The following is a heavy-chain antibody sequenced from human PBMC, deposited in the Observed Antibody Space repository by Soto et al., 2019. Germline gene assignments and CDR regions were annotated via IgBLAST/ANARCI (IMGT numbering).Heavy chain of an antibody. CDR3: ASQYYYDSSGYPLPDY. CDR2: INHSGST. Sequence: QVQLQQWGAGLLKPSETLSLTCAVYGGSFSGYYWSWIRQPPGKGLEWIGEINHSGSTNYNPSLKSRVTISVDTSKNQFSLQLSSVTAADTAVYYCASQYYYDSSGYPLPDYWGQGTLVTVSS. V-gene: IGHV4-34*01. J-gene: IGHJ4*02. D-gene: IGHD3-22*01. CDR1: GGSFSGYY.